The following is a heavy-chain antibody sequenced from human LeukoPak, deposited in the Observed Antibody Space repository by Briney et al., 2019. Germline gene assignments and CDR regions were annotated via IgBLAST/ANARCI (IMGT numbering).Heavy chain of an antibody. Sequence: GGSLRLSCAASGLTVSNNYMTWVRQAPGKGLEWVSVLYGGGSTYYTDSVKGRFTISRDNSKNTLHLQMNSLRAEDTAVYYCAREWGSGYFSIDYWGQGTLVTVSS. V-gene: IGHV3-53*01. CDR2: LYGGGST. J-gene: IGHJ4*02. D-gene: IGHD5-12*01. CDR1: GLTVSNNY. CDR3: AREWGSGYFSIDY.